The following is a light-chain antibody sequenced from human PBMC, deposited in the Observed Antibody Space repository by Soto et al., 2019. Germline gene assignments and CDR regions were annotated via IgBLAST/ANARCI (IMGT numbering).Light chain of an antibody. CDR2: AVS. CDR3: QQYNNWPPMWT. CDR1: QSISSN. J-gene: IGKJ1*01. Sequence: EIVMTQSPATMSVSPLERATLSCSDSQSISSNLAWNQQKPGQAPRLLIYAVSTRASGIPARFRGSGSGTDFTLTISSLQSEDFAVYYCQQYNNWPPMWTFGQGTKVDIK. V-gene: IGKV3-15*01.